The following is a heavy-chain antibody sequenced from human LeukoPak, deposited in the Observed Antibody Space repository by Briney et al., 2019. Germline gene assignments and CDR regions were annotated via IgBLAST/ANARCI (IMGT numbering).Heavy chain of an antibody. CDR1: GFTFSDYY. Sequence: GGSLRLSCAVSGFTFSDYYMSWIRQAPGKGLEWVSYISSSGSTIYYADSVKGRFTISRDNAKNSLYLQMNSLRAEDTAVYYCVLHDYGDYFDYWGQGTLVTVSS. J-gene: IGHJ4*02. V-gene: IGHV3-11*04. D-gene: IGHD4-17*01. CDR3: VLHDYGDYFDY. CDR2: ISSSGSTI.